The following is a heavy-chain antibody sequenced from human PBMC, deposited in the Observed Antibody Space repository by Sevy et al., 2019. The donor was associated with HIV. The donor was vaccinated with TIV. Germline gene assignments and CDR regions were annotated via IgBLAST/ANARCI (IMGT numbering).Heavy chain of an antibody. J-gene: IGHJ4*02. Sequence: GGSLRLSCTASGFTFSNFGMHWVRQVPGKGLEWVTFIRSGGSDIYYAASVKGRFTISRDDSKNTLYLQMDSLRAEDTAIYYCAKDLAGPGRRYFDYWGQGTLVTVSS. CDR2: IRSGGSDI. V-gene: IGHV3-30*02. D-gene: IGHD6-13*01. CDR1: GFTFSNFG. CDR3: AKDLAGPGRRYFDY.